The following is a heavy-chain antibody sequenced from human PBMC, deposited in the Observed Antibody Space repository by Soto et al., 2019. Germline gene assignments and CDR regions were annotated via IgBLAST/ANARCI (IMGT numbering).Heavy chain of an antibody. CDR2: IFHTGSA. CDR1: GGSITSNW. J-gene: IGHJ4*02. D-gene: IGHD2-21*01. V-gene: IGHV4-4*02. CDR3: ARHIAVSGTRGFDH. Sequence: QVQLQESGPGLMKPSGTLSLTCAVSGGSITSNWWSWVRQPPGKGLEWIAEIFHTGSANYNPSLMGRLTLSMDKSRNHLALKLNSVTAADTAVYYCARHIAVSGTRGFDHWGQGTLVTVSS.